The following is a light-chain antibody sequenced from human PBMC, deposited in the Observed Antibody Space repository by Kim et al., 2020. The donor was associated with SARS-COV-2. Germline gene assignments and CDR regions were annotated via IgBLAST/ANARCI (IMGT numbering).Light chain of an antibody. Sequence: QSALTQPASVSGSPGQSIAISCTGTTSDIGSYNFVSWYQHHPGKAPTLMIYDVNNRPSGVSDRFSGSKSGNTASLTISGLQAEDEAEYYCCSYGGSGTPYVFGTGTKVTVL. CDR3: CSYGGSGTPYV. J-gene: IGLJ1*01. V-gene: IGLV2-23*02. CDR2: DVN. CDR1: TSDIGSYNF.